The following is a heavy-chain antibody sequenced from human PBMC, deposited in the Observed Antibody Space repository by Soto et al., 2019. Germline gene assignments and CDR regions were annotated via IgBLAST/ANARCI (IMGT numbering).Heavy chain of an antibody. D-gene: IGHD3-10*01. CDR3: ARDMVRGLYPEYFQH. Sequence: EVQLVESGGGLVQPGGSLRLSCAASGFTVSSNYMSWVRQAPGKGLEWVSVIYAGGSTYYADSVKGRFTISRDNSKNTLYLQMNSLRSEDTAVYYCARDMVRGLYPEYFQHCGQGTLVTVSS. CDR2: IYAGGST. CDR1: GFTVSSNY. V-gene: IGHV3-66*01. J-gene: IGHJ1*01.